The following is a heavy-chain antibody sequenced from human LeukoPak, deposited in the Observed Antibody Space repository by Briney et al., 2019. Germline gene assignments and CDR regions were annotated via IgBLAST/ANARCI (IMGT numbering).Heavy chain of an antibody. V-gene: IGHV4-59*08. Sequence: PSETLSLTCTVSGGSINTNYWSWIRQPPGKELEWTGYIFYSGTTTYNPSLKSRVSISVDTSKDQFSLKLSSVTAADTAVYYCARHAARSRNDAFDIWGQGTMVTVSS. D-gene: IGHD6-25*01. J-gene: IGHJ3*02. CDR3: ARHAARSRNDAFDI. CDR2: IFYSGTT. CDR1: GGSINTNY.